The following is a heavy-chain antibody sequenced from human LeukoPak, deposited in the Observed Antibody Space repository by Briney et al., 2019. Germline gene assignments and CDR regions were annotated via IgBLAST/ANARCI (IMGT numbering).Heavy chain of an antibody. CDR1: GDSISSYY. D-gene: IGHD1-26*01. V-gene: IGHV4-4*07. CDR2: IHTRGGT. Sequence: SETLSLTCSVSGDSISSYYWSWIRQPAGKGLEWIGRIHTRGGTKYNPSLESRVTMSVDTSKSQLSLELNSVTAADTAVYFCARGRQWESPLDPWGQGTLVTVSS. CDR3: ARGRQWESPLDP. J-gene: IGHJ5*02.